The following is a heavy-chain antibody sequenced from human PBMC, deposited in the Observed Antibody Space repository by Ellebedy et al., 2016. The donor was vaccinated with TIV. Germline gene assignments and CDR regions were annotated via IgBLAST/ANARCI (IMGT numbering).Heavy chain of an antibody. J-gene: IGHJ5*02. CDR1: GYTFTGYY. CDR3: AREGSSGWPTPYNWFDP. Sequence: AASVKVSCKASGYTFTGYYMHWVRQAPGQGLEWMGWINPNSGGTNYAQKFQGWVTMTRDTSISTAYMELSRLRSDDTAVYYCAREGSSGWPTPYNWFDPWGQGTLVTVSS. D-gene: IGHD6-19*01. V-gene: IGHV1-2*04. CDR2: INPNSGGT.